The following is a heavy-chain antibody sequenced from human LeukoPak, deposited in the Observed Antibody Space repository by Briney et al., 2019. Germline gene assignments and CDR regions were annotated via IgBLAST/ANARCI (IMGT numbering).Heavy chain of an antibody. V-gene: IGHV3-30*02. J-gene: IGHJ6*03. CDR1: GFRFSSIG. CDR2: IRDGGGTE. D-gene: IGHD1/OR15-1a*01. Sequence: GGSLRLSCAASGFRFSSIGIHWVRQAPGKGLEWVAFIRDGGGTEYNADAVKGRFTISRDNSKNTLYLQMNSLRSDDTAVYYCARVLDGETGTRRDYYYYYMEVWGKGTTVTVSS. CDR3: ARVLDGETGTRRDYYYYYMEV.